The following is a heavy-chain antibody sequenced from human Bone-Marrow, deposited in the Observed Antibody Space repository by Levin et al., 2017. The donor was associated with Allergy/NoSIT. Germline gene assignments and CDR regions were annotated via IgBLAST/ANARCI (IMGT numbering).Heavy chain of an antibody. D-gene: IGHD3-9*01. Sequence: ASVKVSCKASGYIFNSYYMHWVRQAPGQGLEWGGIINPDGDDTTYAQQFQGRVTMTRDTSTSTVYMELSSLRPEDPAGYYCARGSSYDTWTGYYVRDYDYWGQGTLVTVSS. CDR1: GYIFNSYY. V-gene: IGHV1-46*02. CDR3: ARGSSYDTWTGYYVRDYDY. CDR2: INPDGDDT. J-gene: IGHJ4*02.